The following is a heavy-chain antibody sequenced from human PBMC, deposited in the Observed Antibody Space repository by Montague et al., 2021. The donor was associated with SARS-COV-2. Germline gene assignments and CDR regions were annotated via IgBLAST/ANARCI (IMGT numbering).Heavy chain of an antibody. J-gene: IGHJ5*02. D-gene: IGHD6-13*01. CDR3: ARKEMNYNSIWSTGGNWFDP. Sequence: SETLSLTCTVSGGSISSSSYYWGWIRQPPGKGLEWIGSIYYSGSTXYNPSLKSRVTISVDTSKNQFSLQLRSVTAADTAVYYCARKEMNYNSIWSTGGNWFDPWGQGTLVTVSS. CDR1: GGSISSSSYY. V-gene: IGHV4-39*01. CDR2: IYYSGST.